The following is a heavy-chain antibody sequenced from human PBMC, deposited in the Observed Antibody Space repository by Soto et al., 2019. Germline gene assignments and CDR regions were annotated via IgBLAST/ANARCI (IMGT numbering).Heavy chain of an antibody. Sequence: ASVKVSCKASGYTFTSYAMHWVRQAPGQRLEWMGWINAGNGNTKYSQKFQGRVTITRDTSASTAYMELSSLRSEDTAVYYCARFGYYDSSGYYNAFEIWGQRTMVTVSS. D-gene: IGHD3-22*01. CDR3: ARFGYYDSSGYYNAFEI. V-gene: IGHV1-3*01. J-gene: IGHJ3*02. CDR1: GYTFTSYA. CDR2: INAGNGNT.